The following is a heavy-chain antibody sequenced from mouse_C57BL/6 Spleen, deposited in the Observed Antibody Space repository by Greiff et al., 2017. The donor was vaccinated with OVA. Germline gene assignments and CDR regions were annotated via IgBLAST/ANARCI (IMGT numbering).Heavy chain of an antibody. Sequence: EVQLQQSGPELVKPGASVKMSCKASGYTFTDYNMHWVKQSHGRSLEWIGYINPNNGGTSYNQKFKGKATLTVNKSSSTAYMELRSLTSEDSAVYYCAREGLYGNYAYWGQGTLVTVSA. CDR1: GYTFTDYN. D-gene: IGHD2-1*01. CDR3: AREGLYGNYAY. CDR2: INPNNGGT. V-gene: IGHV1-22*01. J-gene: IGHJ3*01.